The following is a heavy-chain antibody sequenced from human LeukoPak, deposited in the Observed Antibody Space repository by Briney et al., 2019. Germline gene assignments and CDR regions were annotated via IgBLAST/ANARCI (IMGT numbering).Heavy chain of an antibody. CDR1: GYTFTGYY. CDR2: MDPNRGDT. J-gene: IGHJ4*02. V-gene: IGHV1-2*06. CDR3: VRGGEGGFDY. D-gene: IGHD3-16*01. Sequence: ASVKVSCKASGYTFTGYYMHWVRQAPGQGLEWLGRMDPNRGDTNYAQKFQGRVTMTRDTSLSTAYMELSRMTSDDTAVYYCVRGGEGGFDYWGQGTLVTVSS.